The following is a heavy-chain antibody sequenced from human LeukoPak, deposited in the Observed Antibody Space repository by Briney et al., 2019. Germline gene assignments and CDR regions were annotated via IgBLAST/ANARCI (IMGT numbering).Heavy chain of an antibody. D-gene: IGHD2-8*01. CDR2: IYYSGSA. J-gene: IGHJ6*02. Sequence: SETLSLTCTVSGGSISSYYWSWIRQPPGKGLEWIGYIYYSGSANYNPSLKSRVTISVDTSKDQFSLKLSSVTAADTAVYYCARVRTNDHGMDVWGQGTTVTVSS. CDR1: GGSISSYY. V-gene: IGHV4-59*01. CDR3: ARVRTNDHGMDV.